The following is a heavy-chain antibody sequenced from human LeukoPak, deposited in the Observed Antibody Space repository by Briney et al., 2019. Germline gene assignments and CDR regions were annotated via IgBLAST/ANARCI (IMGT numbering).Heavy chain of an antibody. V-gene: IGHV1-69*05. D-gene: IGHD3-22*01. J-gene: IGHJ4*02. CDR2: IIPIFGTA. CDR1: GGTFSSYA. Sequence: SVKVSCKASGGTFSSYAISWVRQAPGQGLEWMGGIIPIFGTANYAQKFQGRVTITTDESTSTAYMELSSLRSEDTAVYYCARLGGVYDSSGYHIDYWGQGTLVTVSS. CDR3: ARLGGVYDSSGYHIDY.